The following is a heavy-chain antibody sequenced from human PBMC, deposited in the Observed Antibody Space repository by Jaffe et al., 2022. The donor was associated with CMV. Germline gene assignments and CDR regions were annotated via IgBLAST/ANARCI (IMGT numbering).Heavy chain of an antibody. V-gene: IGHV3-48*03. CDR3: ASTDDDYGGNSDG. D-gene: IGHD4-17*01. Sequence: EVQLVESGGGLVQPGGSLRLSCAASGFTFSSYEMNWVRQAPGKGLEWVSYISSSGSTIYYADSVKGRFTISRDNAKNSLYLQMNSLRAEDTAVYYCASTDDDYGGNSDGWGQGTLVTVSS. CDR2: ISSSGSTI. CDR1: GFTFSSYE. J-gene: IGHJ4*02.